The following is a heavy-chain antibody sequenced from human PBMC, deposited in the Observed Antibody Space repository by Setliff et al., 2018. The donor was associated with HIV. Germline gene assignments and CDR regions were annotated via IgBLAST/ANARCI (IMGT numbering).Heavy chain of an antibody. Sequence: ASETLSLTCTVSGGSISSGRYYWSWIRQPAGKGLEWIGRIYTSGSTNYTPSLKRRVTISVDTSKNQFSLKLSSVTAADTAVYYCARITMVRGVYYGMDVWGQGTTVTVSS. CDR2: IYTSGST. D-gene: IGHD3-10*01. J-gene: IGHJ6*02. CDR1: GGSISSGRYY. V-gene: IGHV4-61*02. CDR3: ARITMVRGVYYGMDV.